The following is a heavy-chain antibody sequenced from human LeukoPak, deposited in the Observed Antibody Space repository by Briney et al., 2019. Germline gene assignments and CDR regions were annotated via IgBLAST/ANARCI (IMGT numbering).Heavy chain of an antibody. CDR3: ARGLDYVDV. Sequence: PSETLSLTCTVSGGSITGISYYWNWLRQPPGKELEWIGRIYQTGNADYKPSLKSRVTISVDTTNNQFSLRLSSVTAADTAVYYCARGLDYVDVWGKGITVSVS. CDR1: GGSITGISYY. J-gene: IGHJ6*03. V-gene: IGHV4-39*02. CDR2: IYQTGNA. D-gene: IGHD3-9*01.